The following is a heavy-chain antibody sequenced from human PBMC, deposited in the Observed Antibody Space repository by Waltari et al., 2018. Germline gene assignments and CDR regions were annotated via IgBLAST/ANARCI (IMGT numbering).Heavy chain of an antibody. J-gene: IGHJ6*02. CDR1: GFTFDDFA. V-gene: IGHV3-43D*04. CDR2: ITWDARST. Sequence: EVQLEESGGGVVQPGGSLRLSCASSGFTFDDFAMPWVRRAPGKGLECVSLITWDARSTYDADSVKGRCAISRYNGKDFLDLQMNSLRPDDTALYYCVKEAAGYDSLIANGLDVWGQGTTVTVSS. D-gene: IGHD3-9*01. CDR3: VKEAAGYDSLIANGLDV.